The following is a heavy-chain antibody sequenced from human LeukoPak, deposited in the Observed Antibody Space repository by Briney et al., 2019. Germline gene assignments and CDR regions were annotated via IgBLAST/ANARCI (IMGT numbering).Heavy chain of an antibody. CDR2: ISGSGGST. CDR3: AKSSLVTPYDY. Sequence: PGGSLRLSCAASGFTFSSYAMSWVRQAPGKGLEWVSSISGSGGSTYYADYVKGRFTISRDNSKNTLDLQMNSLRAEDTAVCYCAKSSLVTPYDYWGQGTLVSVSS. CDR1: GFTFSSYA. V-gene: IGHV3-23*01. J-gene: IGHJ4*02. D-gene: IGHD2-15*01.